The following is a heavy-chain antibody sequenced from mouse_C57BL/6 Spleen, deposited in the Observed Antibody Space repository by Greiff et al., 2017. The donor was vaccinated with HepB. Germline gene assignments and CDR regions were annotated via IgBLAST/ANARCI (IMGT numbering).Heavy chain of an antibody. CDR1: GFTFSSYG. Sequence: DVKLVESGGDLVKPGGSLKLSCAASGFTFSSYGMSWVRQTPDKRLEWVATISSGGSYTYYPDSVKGRFTISRDNAKNTLYLQMSSLKSEDTAMYSCARYGCTTVVDYWYFDVWGTGTTVTVSS. D-gene: IGHD1-1*01. CDR2: ISSGGSYT. V-gene: IGHV5-6*02. CDR3: ARYGCTTVVDYWYFDV. J-gene: IGHJ1*03.